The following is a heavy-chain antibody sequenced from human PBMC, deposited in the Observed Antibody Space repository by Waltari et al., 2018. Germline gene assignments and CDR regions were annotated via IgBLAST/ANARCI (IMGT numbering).Heavy chain of an antibody. CDR3: ARDLRSYSSSWYDYYYYYGMDV. CDR1: GYSISSGYY. V-gene: IGHV4-38-2*02. J-gene: IGHJ6*02. D-gene: IGHD6-13*01. CDR2: MYHSGST. Sequence: QVQLQESGPGLVKPSETLSLTCAVSGYSISSGYYWGWIRQPPGKVLEWIGSMYHSGSTDDNQYHKSRVTISVETSKNQFSLKRSSGTAADTAVYYCARDLRSYSSSWYDYYYYYGMDVWGQGTTVTVSS.